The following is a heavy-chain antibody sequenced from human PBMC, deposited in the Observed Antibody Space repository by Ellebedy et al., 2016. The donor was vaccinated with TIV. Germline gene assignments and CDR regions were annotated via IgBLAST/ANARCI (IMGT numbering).Heavy chain of an antibody. V-gene: IGHV5-51*01. CDR2: IYPGDSDT. CDR1: GYSFTTYW. J-gene: IGHJ4*02. D-gene: IGHD1-26*01. Sequence: GESLKISXKGSGYSFTTYWIGWVCQMPGKGLEWMGIIYPGDSDTRYSPSFQGQVTISADKAISTAYLQWSSLKASDTAMYYCARPSGVGATWYPFDCWGQGTLVTVSS. CDR3: ARPSGVGATWYPFDC.